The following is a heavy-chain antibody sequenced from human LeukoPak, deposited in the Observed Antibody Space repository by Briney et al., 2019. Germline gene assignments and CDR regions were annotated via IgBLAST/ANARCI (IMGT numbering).Heavy chain of an antibody. CDR2: IYYSGST. CDR1: GGSISSSSYF. CDR3: ARQYGTLDP. D-gene: IGHD2-8*01. V-gene: IGHV4-39*01. J-gene: IGHJ5*02. Sequence: SETLSLTCTVSGGSISSSSYFWGWIRQPPEKGLEWIGTIYYSGSTYYNPSLKSRVTISVDTSKNQFSLNLTSVTAADTAVYYCARQYGTLDPWGQGTLVTVSS.